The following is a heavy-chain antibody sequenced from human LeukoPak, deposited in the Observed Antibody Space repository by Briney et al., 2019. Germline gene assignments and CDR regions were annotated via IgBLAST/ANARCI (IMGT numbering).Heavy chain of an antibody. D-gene: IGHD6-19*01. CDR2: IWYDGNKN. CDR1: GFTFSTYG. V-gene: IGHV3-33*08. Sequence: GGSLRLSCAASGFTFSTYGMHWVRQAPGKGMEWVAVIWYDGNKNYYADSVKGRFTISRDNSKNTLYLQMNSLRVEDTAVYYCVRVAQYSSAWYSFDYWGQGTLVTVSS. CDR3: VRVAQYSSAWYSFDY. J-gene: IGHJ4*02.